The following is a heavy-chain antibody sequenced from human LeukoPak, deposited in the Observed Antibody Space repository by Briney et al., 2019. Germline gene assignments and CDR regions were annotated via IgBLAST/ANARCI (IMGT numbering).Heavy chain of an antibody. J-gene: IGHJ6*02. CDR2: IYYSGST. V-gene: IGHV4-59*08. CDR1: GGSISSYY. D-gene: IGHD3-10*01. Sequence: SETLSLTCTVSGGSISSYYWSWIRQPPGKGLEWIGYIYYSGSTNYNPSLKSRVTTSVDTSKNQFSLKLSSVTAADTAVYYCARTFYGSGNYYYYGMDVWGQGTTVTVSS. CDR3: ARTFYGSGNYYYYGMDV.